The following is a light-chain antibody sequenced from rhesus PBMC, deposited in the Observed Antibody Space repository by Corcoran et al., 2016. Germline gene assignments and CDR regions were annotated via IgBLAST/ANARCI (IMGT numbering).Light chain of an antibody. Sequence: DIQMTQSPSSLSVSIGDTVTITCRASQGISSWSAWYQQKPGKAPKLLIYKASILQSGVPSRFSGSGSGTDFTLTISRMQSEDFATYYCQQYSSRPYSFGQGTKVEIK. CDR3: QQYSSRPYS. CDR1: QGISSW. J-gene: IGKJ2*01. V-gene: IGKV1-22*01. CDR2: KAS.